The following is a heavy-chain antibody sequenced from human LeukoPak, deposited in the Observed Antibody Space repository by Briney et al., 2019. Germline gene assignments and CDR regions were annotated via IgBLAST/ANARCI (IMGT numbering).Heavy chain of an antibody. V-gene: IGHV3-33*01. D-gene: IGHD1-26*01. Sequence: GRSLRLSCAASGFIFSNYGMHWVRQAPGKGLEWVALIRYDGSKQDYTDSVKGRFTISRDNSKNTLHLQMNSLRAEDTAVYYCARGSEIVGASTGYWYFDLWGRGTLVTVSS. CDR2: IRYDGSKQ. J-gene: IGHJ2*01. CDR1: GFIFSNYG. CDR3: ARGSEIVGASTGYWYFDL.